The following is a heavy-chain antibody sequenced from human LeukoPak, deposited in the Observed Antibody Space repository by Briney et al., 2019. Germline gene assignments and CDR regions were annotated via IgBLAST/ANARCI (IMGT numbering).Heavy chain of an antibody. J-gene: IGHJ6*03. CDR2: IIPIFGSA. CDR1: GGSTSNYA. V-gene: IGHV1-69*05. Sequence: KISCKTSGGSTSNYAINWVRQAPGQGLEWMGGIIPIFGSAKYAQKFQGRVTITTDESTTTVYMELSSLRSEDTAVFYCAKSPVAARPDYFQFMDVWGTGTTVTVSS. D-gene: IGHD6-6*01. CDR3: AKSPVAARPDYFQFMDV.